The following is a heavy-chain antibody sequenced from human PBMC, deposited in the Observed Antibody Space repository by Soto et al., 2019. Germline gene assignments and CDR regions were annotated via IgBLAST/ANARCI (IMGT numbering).Heavy chain of an antibody. CDR1: GYSFTSHY. J-gene: IGHJ4*02. CDR2: INPSGGST. CDR3: ARDFWRIAAAGTG. V-gene: IGHV1-46*03. D-gene: IGHD6-13*01. Sequence: ASVKVSCKAIGYSFTSHYMHWVRQAPGQGLEWMGIINPSGGSTSYAQKFQGRVTMTRDTSTSTVYMELSSLRSEDTAVYYCARDFWRIAAAGTGWGQGTLVTVSS.